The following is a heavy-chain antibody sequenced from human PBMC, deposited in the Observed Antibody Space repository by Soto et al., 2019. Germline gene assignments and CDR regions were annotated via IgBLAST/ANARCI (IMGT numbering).Heavy chain of an antibody. CDR2: ISNSGGST. D-gene: IGHD3-10*01. J-gene: IGHJ6*02. Sequence: EVRLLESGGGLVQPGGSLRLSCAASGFTFNNYAMTWVRQAPGKGLEWVSAISNSGGSTYYADSVKGRFTISRDNSKYTLYLQMNSLRAEDTAIYYCAKDHFGVTMPYAMDVWGQGTTVTVSS. CDR3: AKDHFGVTMPYAMDV. CDR1: GFTFNNYA. V-gene: IGHV3-23*01.